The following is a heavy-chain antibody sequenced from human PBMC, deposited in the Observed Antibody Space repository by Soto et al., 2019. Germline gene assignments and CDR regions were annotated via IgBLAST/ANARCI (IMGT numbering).Heavy chain of an antibody. CDR2: IWYDGSNK. J-gene: IGHJ5*02. CDR1: GFTFSSYG. V-gene: IGHV3-33*01. Sequence: QVQLVESGGGVVQPGRSLRLSCAASGFTFSSYGMHWVRQAPGKGLEWVAVIWYDGSNKYYADSVKGRFTISRDNSKNTLYLQMNSLRAEDTAVYYCARFAGSSWYRGTFDPWGQGTLVTVSS. D-gene: IGHD6-13*01. CDR3: ARFAGSSWYRGTFDP.